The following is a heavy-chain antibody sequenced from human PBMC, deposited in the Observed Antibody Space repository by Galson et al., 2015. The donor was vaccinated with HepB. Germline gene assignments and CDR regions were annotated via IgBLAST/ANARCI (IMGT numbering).Heavy chain of an antibody. CDR2: INTDNGNT. D-gene: IGHD3-9*01. CDR3: ARDDHILTGYPC. Sequence: SVKVSCKAPGDIFASYGVSWVRQVPGQGLEWMGWINTDNGNTNYAQNFQDRVTMTTDTSTSTVYMELRSLRSDDTAIYYCARDDHILTGYPCWGQGTLVTVSS. J-gene: IGHJ4*02. V-gene: IGHV1-18*01. CDR1: GDIFASYG.